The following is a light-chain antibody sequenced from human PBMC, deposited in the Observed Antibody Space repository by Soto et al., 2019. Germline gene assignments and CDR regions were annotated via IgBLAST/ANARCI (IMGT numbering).Light chain of an antibody. CDR1: QSINTY. CDR2: AAS. Sequence: DIQMTQSPSSLSASVGDRVTISCRASQSINTYLNWHQHTPGKAPKLLIYAASSLQSGVPSRFSGSGSGTDFTPTISSLQPEDFATYYCQQSYSTLYTFGQGTKLEIK. J-gene: IGKJ2*01. CDR3: QQSYSTLYT. V-gene: IGKV1-39*01.